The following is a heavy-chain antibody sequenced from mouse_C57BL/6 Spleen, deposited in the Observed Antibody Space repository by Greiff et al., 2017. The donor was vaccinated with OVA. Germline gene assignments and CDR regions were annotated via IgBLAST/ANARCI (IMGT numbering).Heavy chain of an antibody. V-gene: IGHV1-69*01. Sequence: VQLQQPGAELVMPGASVKLSCKASGYTFTSYWMPWVKQRPGQGLAWIGEIDPSDSYTNYNQKFKGKSTLTVDKSSSTAYMQLRSLTSEDSAVYYCARGVYYDDDDGDYYAMDDWGQGTSVTVSS. J-gene: IGHJ4*01. CDR1: GYTFTSYW. D-gene: IGHD2-4*01. CDR3: ARGVYYDDDDGDYYAMDD. CDR2: IDPSDSYT.